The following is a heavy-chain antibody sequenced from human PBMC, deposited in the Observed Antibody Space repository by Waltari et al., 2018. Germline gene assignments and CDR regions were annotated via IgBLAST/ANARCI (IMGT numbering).Heavy chain of an antibody. Sequence: EVQLLESGGGVVQPGGSLRLSCAASGFTFSSNVRTWVRQAPGKGLGWVATIRGSGGGTFYADSVKGRFSIARDNSRNMLYLQMHSLRAEDTAVYYCARDTGYSSSWYPDYWGQGTLVAVSS. CDR2: IRGSGGGT. CDR3: ARDTGYSSSWYPDY. V-gene: IGHV3-23*01. CDR1: GFTFSSNV. D-gene: IGHD6-13*01. J-gene: IGHJ4*02.